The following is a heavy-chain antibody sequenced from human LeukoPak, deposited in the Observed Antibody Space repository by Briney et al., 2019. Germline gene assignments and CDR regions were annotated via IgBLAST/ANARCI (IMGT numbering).Heavy chain of an antibody. Sequence: SETLSLTCTVSGGSISSYYWSWIRQPAGKGLEWIGRIYTSGSTNYNPSLKSRVTMSVDTSKNQFSQKLSSVTAADTAVYYCARETAAVRKGSWFDPWGQGSLVTVSS. CDR2: IYTSGST. D-gene: IGHD6-6*01. V-gene: IGHV4-4*07. CDR3: ARETAAVRKGSWFDP. J-gene: IGHJ5*02. CDR1: GGSISSYY.